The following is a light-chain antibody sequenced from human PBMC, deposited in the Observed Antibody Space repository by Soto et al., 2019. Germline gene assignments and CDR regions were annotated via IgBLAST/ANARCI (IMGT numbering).Light chain of an antibody. V-gene: IGKV3D-20*02. J-gene: IGKJ5*01. CDR3: QQRSNWPLT. CDR2: GAS. CDR1: QSFSSHF. Sequence: EILLTQSPATLSLSPGDRATLSCRASQSFSSHFLAWYQQKPVQAPRLLVYGASSRATGIPERFSGSGSGTDCTLTISRLEPEDFEVYYCQQRSNWPLTFGQGTRLEIK.